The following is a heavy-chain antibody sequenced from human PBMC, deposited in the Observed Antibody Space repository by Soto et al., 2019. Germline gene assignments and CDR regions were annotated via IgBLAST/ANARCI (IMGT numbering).Heavy chain of an antibody. CDR1: GYTLTELS. J-gene: IGHJ5*02. Sequence: GASVKVSCKVSGYTLTELSMHWVRQAPGKGLEWMGGFDPEDGETIYAQKFQGRVTMTEDTSTDTAYMELSSLRSEDTAVYYCATDFRGYKDGCSGGSCYPFLDPWGQGTLVTVSS. CDR2: FDPEDGET. CDR3: ATDFRGYKDGCSGGSCYPFLDP. D-gene: IGHD2-15*01. V-gene: IGHV1-24*01.